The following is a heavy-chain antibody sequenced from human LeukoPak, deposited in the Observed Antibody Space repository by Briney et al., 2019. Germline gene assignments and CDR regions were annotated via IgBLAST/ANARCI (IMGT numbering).Heavy chain of an antibody. J-gene: IGHJ3*02. Sequence: GGSLRLSCTVSGFTFSNYAMTWVRQAPGKGLEWVSSIRGSDGGTHYAGSVKGRFTISRDNSKNTLFLQMNSLRGEDTAIYYCARDPNGDYIGAFDMGDPGTMVTVSS. V-gene: IGHV3-23*01. D-gene: IGHD4-17*01. CDR2: IRGSDGGT. CDR1: GFTFSNYA. CDR3: ARDPNGDYIGAFDM.